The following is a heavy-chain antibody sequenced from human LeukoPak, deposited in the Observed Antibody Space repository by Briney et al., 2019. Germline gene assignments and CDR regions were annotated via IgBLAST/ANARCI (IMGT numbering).Heavy chain of an antibody. CDR2: IYSGGTT. CDR1: GFTVTSND. V-gene: IGHV3-66*01. CDR3: ASKLTSGY. J-gene: IGHJ4*02. Sequence: GESRRLSCVVSGFTVTSNDMSWVRQTPGKGLEWVSVIYSGGTTNYADSVKGRFTVYRDNSKNTLYLQMNSLRAEDTAVYYCASKLTSGYWGQGTLVTVSS. D-gene: IGHD4-17*01.